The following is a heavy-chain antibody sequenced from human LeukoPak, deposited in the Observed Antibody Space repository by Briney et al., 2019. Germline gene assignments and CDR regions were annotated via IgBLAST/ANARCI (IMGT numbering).Heavy chain of an antibody. CDR2: LYSGGST. CDR1: GFTVSSNY. D-gene: IGHD3-22*01. CDR3: ARLYDSSGYGAFDI. Sequence: GGSLRLSCAASGFTVSSNYKGWVRQAPGKGLEWVSVLYSGGSTYYPDSVKGRFTISRDNSQNTLYLQMDSLRAEDTAVYYCARLYDSSGYGAFDIWGRGTMVTVSS. V-gene: IGHV3-66*02. J-gene: IGHJ3*02.